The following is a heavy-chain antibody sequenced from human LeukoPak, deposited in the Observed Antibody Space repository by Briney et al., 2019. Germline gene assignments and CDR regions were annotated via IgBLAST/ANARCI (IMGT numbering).Heavy chain of an antibody. CDR2: IRYDGSNK. V-gene: IGHV3-30*02. D-gene: IGHD6-13*01. CDR1: GFTFSSYG. J-gene: IGHJ4*02. CDR3: ASGSSSWAYYFDY. Sequence: GGSLRLSCAAPGFTFSSYGMHWVRQAPGKGLEWVAFIRYDGSNKYYADSVMGRFTISRDNSKNTLYLQMNSLRAEDTAVYYCASGSSSWAYYFDYWGQGTLVTVSS.